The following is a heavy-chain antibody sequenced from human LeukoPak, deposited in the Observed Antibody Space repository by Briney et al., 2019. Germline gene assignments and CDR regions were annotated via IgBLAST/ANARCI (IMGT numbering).Heavy chain of an antibody. Sequence: GGSLRLSCAASGFTFSSYSMNWVRQAPGKGLEWVSSISSSSSYIYYADSVKGRFTISRDNAKNSLYLQMNSLRAEDTAVYYCARMSAAGDFDYWGQGTLVTVYS. D-gene: IGHD6-13*01. CDR3: ARMSAAGDFDY. CDR2: ISSSSSYI. V-gene: IGHV3-21*01. J-gene: IGHJ4*02. CDR1: GFTFSSYS.